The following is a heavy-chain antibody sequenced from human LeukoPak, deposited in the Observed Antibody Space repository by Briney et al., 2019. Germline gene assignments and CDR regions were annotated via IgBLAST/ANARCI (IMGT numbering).Heavy chain of an antibody. J-gene: IGHJ4*02. CDR3: AIYDFWSGYYGY. Sequence: PSETLSLTCAVYGGSFSGYYWSWIRQPPRKGLEWIGEINHSGSTNYNPSLQSRVTISVDTSKNQFSLKLSSVTAADTAVYYCAIYDFWSGYYGYWGQGTLVTVSS. CDR1: GGSFSGYY. D-gene: IGHD3-3*01. V-gene: IGHV4-34*01. CDR2: INHSGST.